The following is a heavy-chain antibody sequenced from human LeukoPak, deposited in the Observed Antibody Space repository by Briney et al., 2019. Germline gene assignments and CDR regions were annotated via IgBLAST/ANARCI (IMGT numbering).Heavy chain of an antibody. D-gene: IGHD6-13*01. V-gene: IGHV1-24*01. CDR2: FDPEDGET. Sequence: ASVKVSCKASGYTFTSYYMHWVRQAPGKGLEWMGGFDPEDGETIYAQKFQGRVTMTEDTSTDTAYMELSSLRSEDTAVYYCATFRTAGTKFDYWGQGTLVTVSS. CDR3: ATFRTAGTKFDY. CDR1: GYTFTSYY. J-gene: IGHJ4*02.